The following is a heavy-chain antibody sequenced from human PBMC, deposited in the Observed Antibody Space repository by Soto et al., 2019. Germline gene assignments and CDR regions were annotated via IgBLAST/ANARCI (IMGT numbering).Heavy chain of an antibody. CDR2: IYYSGSP. CDR3: ARDQRWLQYGDYFDY. J-gene: IGHJ4*02. CDR1: GGSVSSGSSY. Sequence: QVQLQESGPGLVKPSETMSLTCTVSGGSVSSGSSYWSLIRQPPGKGLEWIGYIYYSGSPNSNPSLKSRVTISVDTSKNQFALKLSSVTAADTAVYYCARDQRWLQYGDYFDYCGQGTLVTVSS. V-gene: IGHV4-61*01. D-gene: IGHD4-17*01.